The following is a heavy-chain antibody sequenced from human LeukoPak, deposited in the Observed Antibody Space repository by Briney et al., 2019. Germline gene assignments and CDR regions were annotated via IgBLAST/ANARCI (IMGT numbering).Heavy chain of an antibody. CDR2: ISYDGSNK. D-gene: IGHD5-12*01. CDR3: AKDRSGYDYFDY. CDR1: GFTFSSYG. V-gene: IGHV3-30*18. Sequence: PGGSLRLSCAASGFTFSSYGTHWVRQAPGKGLEWVAVISYDGSNKYYADSVKGRFTISRDNSKNTLYLQMNSLRAEDTAVYYCAKDRSGYDYFDYWGQGTLVTVSS. J-gene: IGHJ4*02.